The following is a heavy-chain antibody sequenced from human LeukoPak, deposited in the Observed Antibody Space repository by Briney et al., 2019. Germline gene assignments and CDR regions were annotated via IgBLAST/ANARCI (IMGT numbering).Heavy chain of an antibody. J-gene: IGHJ4*02. CDR1: GFTFSSYG. V-gene: IGHV3-30*02. CDR2: IRYDGSNK. CDR3: AKVDTYDSSGYYWGLLDY. D-gene: IGHD3-22*01. Sequence: GGSLRLSCAASGFTFSSYGMHWVRQAPGKGLEWVAFIRYDGSNKYYADSVKGRFTISRDNSKNTLYLQMNSLRAEDTAVYYCAKVDTYDSSGYYWGLLDYWGQGTLVTVSS.